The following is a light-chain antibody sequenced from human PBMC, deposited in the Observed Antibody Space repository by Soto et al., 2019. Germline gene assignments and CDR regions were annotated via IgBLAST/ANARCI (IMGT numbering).Light chain of an antibody. CDR2: DAS. Sequence: EIVMTQSPATLSVSPGETATLSCRASQSVNSNLAWYQQKLGQAPRLLISDASTRAAGLPARFSGSGSGTEFTLTISSLQSEDFAVYFCQQSNNWPKTFGQGTKVGIK. J-gene: IGKJ1*01. V-gene: IGKV3-15*01. CDR3: QQSNNWPKT. CDR1: QSVNSN.